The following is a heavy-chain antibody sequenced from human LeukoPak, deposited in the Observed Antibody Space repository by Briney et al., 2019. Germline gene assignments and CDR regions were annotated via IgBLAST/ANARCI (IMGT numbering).Heavy chain of an antibody. Sequence: GRSLRLSCAASGFTFDDYAMHWVRQAPGKGLEWVSGISWNSGSIGYADSVKGRFTISRDNAKNSLYLQMNSLRAGDTALYYCAKGTRNWFSPLDYWGQGTLVTVSS. CDR2: ISWNSGSI. CDR3: AKGTRNWFSPLDY. V-gene: IGHV3-9*01. J-gene: IGHJ4*02. D-gene: IGHD1-14*01. CDR1: GFTFDDYA.